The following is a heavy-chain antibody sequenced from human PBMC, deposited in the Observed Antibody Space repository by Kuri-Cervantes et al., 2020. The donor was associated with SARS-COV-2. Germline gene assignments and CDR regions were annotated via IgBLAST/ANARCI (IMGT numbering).Heavy chain of an antibody. CDR1: GGSISSSSSYF. CDR2: IYYTGNT. D-gene: IGHD1-1*01. J-gene: IGHJ4*02. CDR3: ARRRGAITGPGGYFDY. Sequence: SETLSLTGTVPGGSISSSSSYFWGWIRQPPGSGLEFIGNIYYTGNTYYNPYLQSRVTISVDTSKKQFSLKLRSVTAADTAIYYCARRRGAITGPGGYFDYWGQGALVTVSS. V-gene: IGHV4-39*01.